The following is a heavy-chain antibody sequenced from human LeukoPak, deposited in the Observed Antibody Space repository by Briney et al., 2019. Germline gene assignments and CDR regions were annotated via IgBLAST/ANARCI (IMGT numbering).Heavy chain of an antibody. V-gene: IGHV1-46*01. CDR3: ARDHSGKWDLLSGWWFDP. D-gene: IGHD1-26*01. CDR2: INPNGGYT. J-gene: IGHJ5*02. CDR1: GYTFTNNW. Sequence: GASVKVSFKASGYTFTNNWMHWVRQAPGQGLEWVGIINPNGGYTAYAQKFQGRVTLTRDMSTTSVYMELTSLRSEDTAVYYCARDHSGKWDLLSGWWFDPWGQGTLVTVSS.